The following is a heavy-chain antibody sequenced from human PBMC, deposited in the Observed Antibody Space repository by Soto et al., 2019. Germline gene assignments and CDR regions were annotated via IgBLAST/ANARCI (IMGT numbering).Heavy chain of an antibody. CDR2: IYYSGST. J-gene: IGHJ4*02. V-gene: IGHV4-31*03. CDR1: GGSISSGGYY. D-gene: IGHD1-26*01. CDR3: ARSGSYSRGLGY. Sequence: TSETLSLTCTVSGGSISSGGYYWSWIRQHPGKGLEWIGYIYYSGSTYYNPSLKSRVTISVDTSKNQFSLKLSSVTAADTAVYYCARSGSYSRGLGYWGQGTLVTVSS.